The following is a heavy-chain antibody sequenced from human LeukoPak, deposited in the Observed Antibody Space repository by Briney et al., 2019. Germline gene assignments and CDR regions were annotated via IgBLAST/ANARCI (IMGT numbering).Heavy chain of an antibody. V-gene: IGHV4-30-2*01. Sequence: SETLSLTCTVSGGSISSGGYYWSWIRQPPGKGLEWIGYIYHSGSTYYNPSLKSRVTISVDRSKNQFSLKLSSVTAADTAVYYCARGEQWLVGYFDLWGRGTLVTVSS. J-gene: IGHJ2*01. CDR2: IYHSGST. CDR1: GGSISSGGYY. CDR3: ARGEQWLVGYFDL. D-gene: IGHD6-19*01.